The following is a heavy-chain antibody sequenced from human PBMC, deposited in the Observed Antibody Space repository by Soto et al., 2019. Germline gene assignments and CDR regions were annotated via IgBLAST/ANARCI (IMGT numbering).Heavy chain of an antibody. CDR3: AREREDVVGRASNPIYYCGRDV. CDR2: IYNSWST. J-gene: IGHJ6*02. CDR1: GGSISSGNYY. Sequence: HVQLQESGPGLVKPSQTMSLTCTVSGGSISSGNYYWTWIRQHPGKGLEWIGYIYNSWSTFYNPSLKIRITIPLDTSKNQLSLRLGAVTAADTAVYYCAREREDVVGRASNPIYYCGRDVGGQGTTVTVSS. V-gene: IGHV4-31*03. D-gene: IGHD1-26*01.